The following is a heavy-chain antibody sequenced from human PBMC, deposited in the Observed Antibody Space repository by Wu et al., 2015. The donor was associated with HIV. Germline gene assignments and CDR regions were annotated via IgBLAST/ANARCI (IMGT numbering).Heavy chain of an antibody. Sequence: QVQLVQSGAEVKKPGASVKVSCKASGYTFTGYYMHWVRQAPGQGLEWMGWINPNSGGTNYAQKFQGRVTMTRDTSISTAYMELSRLRSDDTAVYCCARDSNYDSSGYYPSHFDYWGQGTLVTVSS. CDR2: INPNSGGT. D-gene: IGHD3-22*01. CDR3: ARDSNYDSSGYYPSHFDY. CDR1: GYTFTGYY. J-gene: IGHJ4*02. V-gene: IGHV1-2*02.